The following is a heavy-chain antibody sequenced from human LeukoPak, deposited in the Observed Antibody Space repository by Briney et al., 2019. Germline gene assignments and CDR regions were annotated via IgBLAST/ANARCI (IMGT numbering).Heavy chain of an antibody. J-gene: IGHJ4*02. CDR1: GGTFSSYA. D-gene: IGHD3-10*01. Sequence: SVKVSCKASGGTFSSYAISWVRQAPGQGLEWMGGITPIFGTANYAQKFQGRVTITTDESTSTAYMELSSLRSEDTAVYYCARSSGSYYNGPYFDYWGQGTLVTVSS. V-gene: IGHV1-69*05. CDR3: ARSSGSYYNGPYFDY. CDR2: ITPIFGTA.